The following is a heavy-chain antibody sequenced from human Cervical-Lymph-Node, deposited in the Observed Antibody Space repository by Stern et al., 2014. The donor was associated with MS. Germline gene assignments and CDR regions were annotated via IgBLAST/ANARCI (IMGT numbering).Heavy chain of an antibody. CDR3: ARDPFSTNNPYYGSVDY. V-gene: IGHV3-21*01. D-gene: IGHD3-22*01. Sequence: MQLVESGGGLVKPGGSLRLSCAGSGLALSRYSMNWVRQAPGKGLEWVSSISTTGTYTYYADSVKGRFTISRDNARNSIYLQMSSLRAEDTAVYYCARDPFSTNNPYYGSVDYWGQGTPVTVSS. CDR1: GLALSRYS. CDR2: ISTTGTYT. J-gene: IGHJ4*02.